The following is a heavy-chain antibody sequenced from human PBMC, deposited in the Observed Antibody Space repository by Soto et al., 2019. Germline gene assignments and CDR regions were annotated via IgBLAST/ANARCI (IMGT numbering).Heavy chain of an antibody. J-gene: IGHJ5*02. CDR1: GFTFSSYS. CDR2: ISSSSSYI. D-gene: IGHD2-2*01. CDR3: ARGGCSSTSCSRGNWFDP. Sequence: GGSLRLSCAASGFTFSSYSMNWVRQAPGKGLEWVSSISSSSSYIYYADSVKGRFTISRGNAKNSLYLQMNSLRAEDAAVYYCARGGCSSTSCSRGNWFDPWGQGTLVTVSS. V-gene: IGHV3-21*01.